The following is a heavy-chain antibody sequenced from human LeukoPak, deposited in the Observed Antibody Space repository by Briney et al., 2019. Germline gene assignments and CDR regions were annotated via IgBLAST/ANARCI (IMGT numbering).Heavy chain of an antibody. CDR2: INPGNGDT. V-gene: IGHV1-3*01. CDR3: ARGSEMVRGFWYGQKSQTHFDY. Sequence: ASVKVSCKGSGYTFTNYAIHWVRQAPGQSLEWLGWINPGNGDTKYSQDFQGRVTINTDTSAATAYVELNSLTSEDTAVYYCARGSEMVRGFWYGQKSQTHFDYWGQGTLVTVSS. J-gene: IGHJ4*02. CDR1: GYTFTNYA. D-gene: IGHD3-10*01.